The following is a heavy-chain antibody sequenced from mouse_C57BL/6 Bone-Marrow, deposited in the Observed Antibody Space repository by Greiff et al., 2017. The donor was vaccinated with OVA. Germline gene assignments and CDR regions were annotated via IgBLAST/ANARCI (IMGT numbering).Heavy chain of an antibody. CDR2: IFPGSGST. CDR3: ARWVLRPRDDAMDD. V-gene: IGHV1-75*01. D-gene: IGHD1-2*01. J-gene: IGHJ4*01. Sequence: QVQLQQSGPELVKPGASVPISCTASGYPFTHYSINWVTPRPGHGLEWIGWIFPGSGSTYYTEKFKGKATLTVANSSSTAYMLLSSLTSEDSAVYFCARWVLRPRDDAMDDGGQGTSVTVSS. CDR1: GYPFTHYS.